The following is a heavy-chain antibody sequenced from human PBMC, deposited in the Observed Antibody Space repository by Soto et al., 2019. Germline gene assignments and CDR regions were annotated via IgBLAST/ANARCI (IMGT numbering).Heavy chain of an antibody. CDR1: GFTFGDYA. J-gene: IGHJ6*02. V-gene: IGHV3-49*03. D-gene: IGHD3-22*01. Sequence: PGGSLRLSCTASGFTFGDYAMRWFRQAPGKGLEWGGVIRSKAYGGTTEYAASVKGRFTISRDDSKSIAYLQMNSLKTEDTAVYYCTRDYYDSSGPSPYYYYYGMDVWGQGTTVTVSS. CDR2: IRSKAYGGTT. CDR3: TRDYYDSSGPSPYYYYYGMDV.